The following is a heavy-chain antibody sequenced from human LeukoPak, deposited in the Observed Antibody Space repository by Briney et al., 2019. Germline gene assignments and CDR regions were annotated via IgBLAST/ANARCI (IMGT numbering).Heavy chain of an antibody. CDR2: INPNSGGT. J-gene: IGHJ2*01. Sequence: ASVKVSCKASGYTFTGYYMHWVRQAPGQGLEWMGWINPNSGGTNYAQRFQGRVTMTRDTSISTAYRERSKLRSDDTAVYYCAGDGAGVGYWYFDPWGRGPLVTVSS. CDR3: AGDGAGVGYWYFDP. V-gene: IGHV1-2*02. CDR1: GYTFTGYY. D-gene: IGHD1-26*01.